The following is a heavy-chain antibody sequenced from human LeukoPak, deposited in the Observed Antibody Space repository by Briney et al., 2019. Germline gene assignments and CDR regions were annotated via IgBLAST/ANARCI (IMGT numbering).Heavy chain of an antibody. CDR2: IYYSGNT. V-gene: IGHV4-59*11. D-gene: IGHD6-13*01. CDR1: GGSISSHY. J-gene: IGHJ4*02. Sequence: SETLSLTCTVSGGSISSHYWSWIRQPPGKGLEWIGYIYYSGNTNYNPSLKSRVTISVDTSKNQFSLKLSSVTAADTAVYYCAREAGSSSWYDYWGRGTLVTVSS. CDR3: AREAGSSSWYDY.